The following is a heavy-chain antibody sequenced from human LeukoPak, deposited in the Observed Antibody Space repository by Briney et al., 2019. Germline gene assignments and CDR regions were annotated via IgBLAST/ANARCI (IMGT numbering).Heavy chain of an antibody. V-gene: IGHV4-31*03. CDR1: GGSISSGGYY. Sequence: KPSETLSLTCTVSGGSISSGGYYWSWSRQHPGKGLEWIGYIYYSGSTYYNPSLKSRVTISVDTSKNQFSLKLSSVTPADTAVYYCARSQDCSSTSCQSDYWGQGTLVTVSS. D-gene: IGHD2-2*01. CDR2: IYYSGST. CDR3: ARSQDCSSTSCQSDY. J-gene: IGHJ4*02.